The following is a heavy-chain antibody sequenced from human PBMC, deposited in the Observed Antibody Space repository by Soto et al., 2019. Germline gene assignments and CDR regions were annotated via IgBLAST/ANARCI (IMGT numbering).Heavy chain of an antibody. CDR3: ARASYHHNSGYAPKFEY. CDR2: ISYTGST. D-gene: IGHD3-22*01. Sequence: QVQLQESGPGLVKPSQTLSLTCTVSGGSLSTGGYYWSWFRQHPGKGLEWIGYISYTGSTFYNPPLKGRGVMAGDPPKAPFSRRLGSVTAADTAVYFCARASYHHNSGYAPKFEYWGQGARVTVST. CDR1: GGSLSTGGYY. J-gene: IGHJ4*02. V-gene: IGHV4-31*03.